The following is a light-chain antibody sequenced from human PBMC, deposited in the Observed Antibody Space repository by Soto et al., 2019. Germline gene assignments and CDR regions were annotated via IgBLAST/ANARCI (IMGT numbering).Light chain of an antibody. Sequence: DIPMTQSPSTLSSSAGDRVTITCRASQSISSRLAWYQQQPAKAPKLLIYDASSLESGVPSTFIGSRSGTEFTHSILTLQSDDFATFYCYQCKRYAPGFTFGPGTKVDIK. CDR3: YQCKRYAPGFT. CDR2: DAS. CDR1: QSISSR. V-gene: IGKV1-5*01. J-gene: IGKJ3*01.